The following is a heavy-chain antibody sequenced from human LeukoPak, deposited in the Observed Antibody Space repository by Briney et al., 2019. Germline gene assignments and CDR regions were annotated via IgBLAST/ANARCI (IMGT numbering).Heavy chain of an antibody. D-gene: IGHD6-19*01. CDR2: IIPILGIA. CDR1: GGTFSSYA. J-gene: IGHJ4*02. CDR3: ARGEAVAGLDY. V-gene: IGHV1-69*04. Sequence: SVKVSCKASGGTFSSYAISWVRQAPGQGLEWMGRIIPILGIANYAQKFQGRVTITADKSTSTAYMELSSLRSEDTAVYYCARGEAVAGLDYWGQGTLVTVSS.